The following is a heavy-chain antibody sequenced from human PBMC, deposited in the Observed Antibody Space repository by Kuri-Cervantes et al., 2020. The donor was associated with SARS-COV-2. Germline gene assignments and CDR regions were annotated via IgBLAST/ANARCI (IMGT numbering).Heavy chain of an antibody. CDR1: GFTFSSYG. D-gene: IGHD4-17*01. CDR2: ISYDGSNK. Sequence: GGSLRLSCAASGFTFSSYGMHWVRQAPGKGLEWVAVISYDGSNKYYADSVKGRFTISRDNSKNTLYLQMNSLRAEDTAVYYCAKDEDYGYYYYGMDVWGQETTVTVSS. J-gene: IGHJ6*02. CDR3: AKDEDYGYYYYGMDV. V-gene: IGHV3-30*18.